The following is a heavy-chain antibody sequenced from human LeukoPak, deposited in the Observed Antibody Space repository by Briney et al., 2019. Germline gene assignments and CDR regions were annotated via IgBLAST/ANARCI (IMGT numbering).Heavy chain of an antibody. CDR1: GFTLSSYG. CDR3: ASSGTSRYYFDY. J-gene: IGHJ4*02. CDR2: ISSSSSYI. Sequence: GGSLRLSCAASGFTLSSYGMNWVRQAPGKGLEWVSYISSSSSYIYYADSVKGRFTISRDNAKNSLYLQMNSLRAEDTAVYYCASSGTSRYYFDYWGQGTLVTVSS. V-gene: IGHV3-21*05. D-gene: IGHD3-10*01.